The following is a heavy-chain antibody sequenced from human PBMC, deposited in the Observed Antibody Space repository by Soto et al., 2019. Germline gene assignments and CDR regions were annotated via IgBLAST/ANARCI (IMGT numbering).Heavy chain of an antibody. CDR1: GGSISSSNW. V-gene: IGHV4-4*02. Sequence: TSETLSLTCAVSGGSISSSNWWSWVRQPPGKGLEWIGEIYHSGSTNYNPSLKSRVTISVDKSKNQFSLKLSSVTAADTAVYYCARRYSSSSVRFFDYWGQGTLVTVSS. J-gene: IGHJ4*02. D-gene: IGHD6-6*01. CDR3: ARRYSSSSVRFFDY. CDR2: IYHSGST.